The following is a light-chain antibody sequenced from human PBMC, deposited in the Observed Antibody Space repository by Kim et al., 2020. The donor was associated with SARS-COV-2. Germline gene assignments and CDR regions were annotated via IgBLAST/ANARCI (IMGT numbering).Light chain of an antibody. CDR2: TAS. V-gene: IGKV1-39*01. CDR1: QDISRY. J-gene: IGKJ1*01. Sequence: DIQMTQSPSSLSASVGDRVTITCRASQDISRYLNWYQQKPGKAPKLLIYTASSLQSGVPSRYTGSGSETDFTLTISSLQPEELATYCRQQIYRGSRRFGQGTK. CDR3: QQIYRGSRR.